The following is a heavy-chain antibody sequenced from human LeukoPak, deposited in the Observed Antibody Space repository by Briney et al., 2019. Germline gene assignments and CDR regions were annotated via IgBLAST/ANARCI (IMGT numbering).Heavy chain of an antibody. CDR1: GFTFSSYS. CDR3: ARDRNDYYDILTGYYSLDY. V-gene: IGHV3-21*01. J-gene: IGHJ4*02. CDR2: ISSSSSYI. Sequence: PGGSLRLSCAASGFTFSSYSMNWVRQAPGKGLEWVSSISSSSSYIYYADSVKGRFTISRDNAKNSLYLQMNSLRAEDTAVYYCARDRNDYYDILTGYYSLDYWAREPWSPSPQ. D-gene: IGHD3-9*01.